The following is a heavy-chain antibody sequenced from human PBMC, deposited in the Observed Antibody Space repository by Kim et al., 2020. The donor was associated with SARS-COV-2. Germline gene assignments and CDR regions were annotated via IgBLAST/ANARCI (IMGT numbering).Heavy chain of an antibody. D-gene: IGHD6-6*01. Sequence: GGSLRLSCTASGFTFHDHVMHWVRQPPGKGLEWVSLISGDGGSADYLDSVKGRFSISRDNTKNVLFLHMNSLRTEDTAVYFCASLISVRYSTSWTCPFDHWGQGTAVTVSS. CDR1: GFTFHDHV. CDR2: ISGDGGSA. CDR3: ASLISVRYSTSWTCPFDH. V-gene: IGHV3-43*02. J-gene: IGHJ4*02.